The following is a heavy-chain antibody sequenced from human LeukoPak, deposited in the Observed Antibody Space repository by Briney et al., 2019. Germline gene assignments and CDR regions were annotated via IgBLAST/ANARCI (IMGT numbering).Heavy chain of an antibody. Sequence: SETLSLTCTVSGGSISSGDYYWSWVRQPPGKGLEWIGYIYYSGSTNYNPSLKSRVTISVDTSKNQFSLKLSSVTAADTAVYYCARDYYSSSWYNWFDPWGQGTLVTVSS. V-gene: IGHV4-61*08. CDR3: ARDYYSSSWYNWFDP. CDR2: IYYSGST. J-gene: IGHJ5*02. CDR1: GGSISSGDYY. D-gene: IGHD6-13*01.